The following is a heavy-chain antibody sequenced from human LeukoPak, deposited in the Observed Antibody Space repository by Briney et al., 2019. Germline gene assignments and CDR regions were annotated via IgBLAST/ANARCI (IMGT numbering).Heavy chain of an antibody. CDR2: INAYNGNT. CDR3: ARFGYSHGYGWGGGYYYYYMDV. V-gene: IGHV1-18*01. D-gene: IGHD5-18*01. Sequence: ASVNVSCKASGYTFTSYGISWVRQAPGQGLEWMGWINAYNGNTNYAQKPQGRVTMTTDTSTSTAYMELRSLRSDDTAVYYCARFGYSHGYGWGGGYYYYYMDVWGKGTTVTVSS. J-gene: IGHJ6*03. CDR1: GYTFTSYG.